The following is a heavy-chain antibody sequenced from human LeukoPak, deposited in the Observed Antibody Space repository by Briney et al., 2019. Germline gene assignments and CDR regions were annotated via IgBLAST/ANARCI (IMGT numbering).Heavy chain of an antibody. CDR1: GYSISSGYY. V-gene: IGHV4-38-2*02. D-gene: IGHD5-18*01. CDR3: ARDGGVVTGIDY. J-gene: IGHJ4*02. Sequence: SETLSLTCAVSGYSISSGYYWGWIRQPPGKGLEWIGSIYHSGSTYYNPSLESRVTISVDTSKNQFSLKLSSVTAADTAVYYCARDGGVVTGIDYWGQGTLVTVSS. CDR2: IYHSGST.